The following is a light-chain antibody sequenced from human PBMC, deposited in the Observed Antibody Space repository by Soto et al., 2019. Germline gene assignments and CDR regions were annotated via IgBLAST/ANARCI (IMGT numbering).Light chain of an antibody. CDR2: AAS. J-gene: IGKJ1*01. V-gene: IGKV1-6*01. CDR3: LLDYAYFWA. Sequence: AIQLTQSPSSLSASVGDRVTITCRASQGIRSALGWYQQKPGKVPKLLIYAASTLQSGVPSRFSGSGFGTDFALTINSLQPEDFATYYCLLDYAYFWAFGQGTEVEVK. CDR1: QGIRSA.